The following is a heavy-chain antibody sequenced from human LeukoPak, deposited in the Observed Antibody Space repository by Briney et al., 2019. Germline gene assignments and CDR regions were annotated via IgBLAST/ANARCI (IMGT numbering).Heavy chain of an antibody. J-gene: IGHJ4*02. D-gene: IGHD2-2*02. CDR3: ARDLTAAIGYFDY. CDR1: GFAFSNYA. Sequence: GGSLRLSCAASGFAFSNYAMSWIRQAPGKGLEWVSPISDSGASTYYADSVKGRFTISRDNSKNTLYLQMNSLRAEDTAVYYCARDLTAAIGYFDYWGQGTLVTVSS. CDR2: ISDSGAST. V-gene: IGHV3-23*01.